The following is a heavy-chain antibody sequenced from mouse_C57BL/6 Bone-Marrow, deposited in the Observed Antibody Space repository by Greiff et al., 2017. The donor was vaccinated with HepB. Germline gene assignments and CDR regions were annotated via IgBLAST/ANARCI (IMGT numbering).Heavy chain of an antibody. CDR1: GYTFTSYW. Sequence: QVQLQQPGAELVRPGTSVKLSCKASGYTFTSYWMHWVKQRPGQGLEWIGVIDPSDSYTNYNQKFKGKATLTVDTSSSTAYMQLSSLTSEDSAVYYCASRVTTVVAHWYFDVWGTGTTVTVSS. D-gene: IGHD1-1*01. CDR3: ASRVTTVVAHWYFDV. V-gene: IGHV1-59*01. J-gene: IGHJ1*03. CDR2: IDPSDSYT.